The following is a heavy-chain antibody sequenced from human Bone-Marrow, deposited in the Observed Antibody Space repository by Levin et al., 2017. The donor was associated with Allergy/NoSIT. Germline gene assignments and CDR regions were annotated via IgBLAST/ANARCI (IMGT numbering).Heavy chain of an antibody. D-gene: IGHD3-3*02. CDR2: IWYDGSKK. Sequence: LSLTCAASGFPFSSHGMHWVRQAPGKGLEWVAVIWYDGSKKYYADSLKGRFSISRDNSKNTLYLQMNSLRAEDTAVYYCARDSGSFLYYYYMDVWGTGTTVSVSS. CDR3: ARDSGSFLYYYYMDV. J-gene: IGHJ6*03. V-gene: IGHV3-33*01. CDR1: GFPFSSHG.